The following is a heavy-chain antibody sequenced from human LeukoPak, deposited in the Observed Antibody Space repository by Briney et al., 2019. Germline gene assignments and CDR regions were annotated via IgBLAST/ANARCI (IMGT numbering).Heavy chain of an antibody. CDR3: ARQWELLDYFDY. CDR2: IYYSERT. J-gene: IGHJ4*02. CDR1: VGSVSSGSYY. Sequence: SETLPLTRTVSVGSVSSGSYYWGWIRQPPGKGLEMIGYIYYSERTNYNPSLKSRVTISVDTSKNQFSLKLSSVTAADTAVYYCARQWELLDYFDYWGQGTLVTVSS. V-gene: IGHV4-61*01. D-gene: IGHD1-26*01.